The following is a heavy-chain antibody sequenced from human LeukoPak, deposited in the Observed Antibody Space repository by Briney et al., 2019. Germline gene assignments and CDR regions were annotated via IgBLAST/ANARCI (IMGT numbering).Heavy chain of an antibody. CDR3: ARAVGVSSSTSCYH. CDR2: INPNSGGT. J-gene: IGHJ4*02. CDR1: GYTFTAYY. V-gene: IGHV1-2*02. D-gene: IGHD2-2*01. Sequence: ASVKVSCKASGYTFTAYYMHWVRQAPGQGLEWMGWINPNSGGTNYAQKLQGRVTMTRDTSISTAYMELSRLRSDDTAVYYCARAVGVSSSTSCYHWGQGTLVTVSS.